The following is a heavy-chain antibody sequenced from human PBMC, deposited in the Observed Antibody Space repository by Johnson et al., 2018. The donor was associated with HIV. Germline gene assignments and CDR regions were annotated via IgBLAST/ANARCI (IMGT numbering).Heavy chain of an antibody. CDR2: ISYDGSNK. V-gene: IGHV3-30*04. D-gene: IGHD3-22*01. Sequence: QVKLVESGGGVVQPGRSLRLSCAASGFTFSSYAMHWVRQAPGKGLEWVAVISYDGSNKYYADSVKGRFTISRDNSKNTLYLQMNSLRAEDTAVYYCARDRGYYNNDAFDIWGQGTMVTVSS. CDR1: GFTFSSYA. CDR3: ARDRGYYNNDAFDI. J-gene: IGHJ3*02.